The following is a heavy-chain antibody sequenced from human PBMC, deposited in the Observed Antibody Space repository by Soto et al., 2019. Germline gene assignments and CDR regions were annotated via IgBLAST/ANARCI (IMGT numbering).Heavy chain of an antibody. D-gene: IGHD6-13*01. V-gene: IGHV4-31*03. CDR1: GGSVRSCSNY. J-gene: IGHJ6*02. CDR3: ARSIGLAAAGNSGGMDV. CDR2: ISYSGTT. Sequence: QVQLRESGPGLVQASQTLSLVCTVSGGSVRSCSNYLSWIRPRPPGGLEWLGYISYSGTTYYNPSLKSRVTIPEDTSTNQMSLNLKSVTAADTAVYYCARSIGLAAAGNSGGMDVWGQGTTVT.